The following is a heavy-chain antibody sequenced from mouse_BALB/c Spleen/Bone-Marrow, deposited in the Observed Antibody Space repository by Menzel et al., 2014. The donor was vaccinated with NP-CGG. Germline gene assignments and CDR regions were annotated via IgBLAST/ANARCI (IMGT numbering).Heavy chain of an antibody. CDR1: GYSITSGYY. CDR2: ISYDGSN. J-gene: IGHJ2*01. CDR3: ARGNYVDY. Sequence: DVQLQESGPGLVKPSQSLSLTCSVTGYSITSGYYWNWIRQFPGNKLEWMGYISYDGSNNYNPSLKNRISITRDTSKNQFFLELNSVTTEDTATYYCARGNYVDYWGQGTTLTVSS. V-gene: IGHV3-6*02.